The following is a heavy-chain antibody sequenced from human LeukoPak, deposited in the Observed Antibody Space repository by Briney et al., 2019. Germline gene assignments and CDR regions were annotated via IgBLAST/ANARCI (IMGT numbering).Heavy chain of an antibody. D-gene: IGHD4-17*01. CDR1: GGSISSYY. Sequence: PSETLSLTCTVSGGSISSYYWNWIRQPPGKGLEWIGYIYYTGSTNYNPSLKSRVTISLDTSKTHFSLKLTSVTAADTAVYFCARARSLRFDPWGQGTLVTVSS. CDR3: ARARSLRFDP. J-gene: IGHJ5*02. CDR2: IYYTGST. V-gene: IGHV4-59*01.